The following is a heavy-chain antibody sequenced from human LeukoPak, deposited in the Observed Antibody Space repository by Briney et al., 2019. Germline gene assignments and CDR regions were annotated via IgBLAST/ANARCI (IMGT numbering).Heavy chain of an antibody. J-gene: IGHJ4*02. D-gene: IGHD3-22*01. CDR3: ARASRPYYYDSSGYYIDY. V-gene: IGHV4-61*02. Sequence: PSETLSLTCAVSGGSISSGSYYWSWIRQPAGKGLEWIGRIYTSGSTNYNPSLKSRVTISVDTSKNQFSLKLSSATAADTAVYYCARASRPYYYDSSGYYIDYWGQGTLVTVSS. CDR2: IYTSGST. CDR1: GGSISSGSYY.